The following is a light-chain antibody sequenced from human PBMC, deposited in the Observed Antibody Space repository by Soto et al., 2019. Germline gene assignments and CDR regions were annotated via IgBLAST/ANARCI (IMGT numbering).Light chain of an antibody. CDR2: HVS. Sequence: QSALTQPASVSGSAGQSITISCTGTSSDFGGYNYVSWYQQYPGKVPKLLIYHVSNRPSGVSNRLSGSKSGNTASLTISGLQAEDEADYFCTSFTSDNLYVFGTGTKVTVL. J-gene: IGLJ1*01. CDR3: TSFTSDNLYV. CDR1: SSDFGGYNY. V-gene: IGLV2-14*03.